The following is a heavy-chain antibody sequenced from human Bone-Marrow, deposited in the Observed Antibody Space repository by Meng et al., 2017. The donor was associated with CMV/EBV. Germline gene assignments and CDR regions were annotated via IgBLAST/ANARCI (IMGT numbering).Heavy chain of an antibody. Sequence: SVKVSCKASGGTFSSYAISWVRQAPGQGLEWMGGIIPIFGTANYAQKFQGRVTITTDESTSTAYMELRSLRSDDTAVYYCARVAHFTYGRLLDYWGQGTLVSVSS. CDR1: GGTFSSYA. D-gene: IGHD2-8*01. CDR3: ARVAHFTYGRLLDY. V-gene: IGHV1-69*05. CDR2: IIPIFGTA. J-gene: IGHJ4*02.